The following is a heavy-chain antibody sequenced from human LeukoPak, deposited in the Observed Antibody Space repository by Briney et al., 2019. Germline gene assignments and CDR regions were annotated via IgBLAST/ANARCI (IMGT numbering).Heavy chain of an antibody. CDR3: ARASKHYYDSSGYYPYYFDY. CDR1: GGSISSSSYY. J-gene: IGHJ4*02. D-gene: IGHD3-22*01. CDR2: IYHSGST. V-gene: IGHV4-39*07. Sequence: SETLSLTCTVSGGSISSSSYYWGWIRQPPGKGLEWIGSIYHSGSTYYNPSLKSRVTISVDTSKNQFSLKLSSVTAADTAVYYCARASKHYYDSSGYYPYYFDYWGQGTLVTVSS.